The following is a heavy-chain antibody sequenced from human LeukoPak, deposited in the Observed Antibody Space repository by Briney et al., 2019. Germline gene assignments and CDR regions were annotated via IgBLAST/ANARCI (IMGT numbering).Heavy chain of an antibody. J-gene: IGHJ4*02. CDR1: GYTFTSYD. CDR2: MNPNSGNT. V-gene: IGHV1-8*01. CDR3: ARGLSYYGSGSYIGDY. D-gene: IGHD3-10*01. Sequence: ASVKVSCKASGYTFTSYDINWVRQATGQGLEWMGWMNPNSGNTGYAQKFQGRVTMTRNTSISTAYMELSSLRSEDTAVYYCARGLSYYGSGSYIGDYWGQGTLVTVSS.